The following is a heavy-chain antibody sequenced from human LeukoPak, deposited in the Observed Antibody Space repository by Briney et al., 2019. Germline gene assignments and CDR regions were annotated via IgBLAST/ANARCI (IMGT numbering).Heavy chain of an antibody. Sequence: SETLSLTCTVSGDSISSYYWSWIRQPAGKGLEWIGRIYTSGSTNYNPSLKSRVTMSIDTSKNQFSLKLSSVTAADTAVYYCARSTGTGGVNFDYWGQGTLLTVYS. V-gene: IGHV4-4*07. CDR2: IYTSGST. CDR3: ARSTGTGGVNFDY. D-gene: IGHD1-1*01. J-gene: IGHJ4*02. CDR1: GDSISSYY.